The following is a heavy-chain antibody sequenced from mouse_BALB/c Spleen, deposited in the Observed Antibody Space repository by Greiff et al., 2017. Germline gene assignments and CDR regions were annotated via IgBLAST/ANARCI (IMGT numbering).Heavy chain of an antibody. Sequence: VQRVESGAELARPGASVKMSCKASGYTFTSYTMHWVKQRPGQGLEWIGYINPSSGYTNYNQKFKDKATLTADKSSSTAYMQLSSLTSEDSAVYYCARLTVTTVRYFDVWGAGTTVTVSS. CDR1: GYTFTSYT. V-gene: IGHV1-4*01. J-gene: IGHJ1*01. D-gene: IGHD1-1*01. CDR2: INPSSGYT. CDR3: ARLTVTTVRYFDV.